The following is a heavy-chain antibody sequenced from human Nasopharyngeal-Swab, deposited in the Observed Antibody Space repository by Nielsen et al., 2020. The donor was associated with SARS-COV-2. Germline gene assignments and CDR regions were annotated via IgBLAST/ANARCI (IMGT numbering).Heavy chain of an antibody. V-gene: IGHV4-31*03. CDR2: IYYSGST. J-gene: IGHJ3*02. CDR3: ARARITMIVVVDAFDI. CDR1: GASISSGGYY. Sequence: SQTLSLTCTVSGASISSGGYYWSWIRQHPGKGLEWIGYIYYSGSTYYNPSLKSRVTISVDTSKNQFSLKLSSVTAADTAVYYCARARITMIVVVDAFDIWGQGTMVTVSS. D-gene: IGHD3-22*01.